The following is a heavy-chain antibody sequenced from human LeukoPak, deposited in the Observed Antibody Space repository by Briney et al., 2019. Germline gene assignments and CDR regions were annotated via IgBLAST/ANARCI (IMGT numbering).Heavy chain of an antibody. J-gene: IGHJ6*03. Sequence: SETLSLTCAVYGGSFSGYYWSWIRQPPGKGLEWIGEIDHSGSTNYNPSLKSRVTISVDTSKNQFSLKLSSVTAADTAVYNCASQVRLERRYYYYSMDVWGKGTTVTVSS. V-gene: IGHV4-34*01. CDR1: GGSFSGYY. CDR2: IDHSGST. CDR3: ASQVRLERRYYYYSMDV. D-gene: IGHD1-1*01.